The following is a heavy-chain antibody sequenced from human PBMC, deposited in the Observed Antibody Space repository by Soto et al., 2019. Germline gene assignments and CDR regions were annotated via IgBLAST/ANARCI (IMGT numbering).Heavy chain of an antibody. Sequence: GESLKISCAASGFTFSSYWMSWVRQAPGKGLEWVANIKQDGSEKYYVDSVKGRFTISRDNAKNSLYLQMNSLRAEDTAVYYCARDWSPSLGNYWGQGTLVTVSS. J-gene: IGHJ4*02. CDR1: GFTFSSYW. V-gene: IGHV3-7*01. CDR2: IKQDGSEK. CDR3: ARDWSPSLGNY. D-gene: IGHD1-1*01.